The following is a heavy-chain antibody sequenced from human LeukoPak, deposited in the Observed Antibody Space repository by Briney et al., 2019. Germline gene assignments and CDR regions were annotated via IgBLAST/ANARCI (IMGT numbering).Heavy chain of an antibody. CDR3: AKARVVVAADRSSY. Sequence: SETLSLTCTVSGGSISSSSYYWGWIRQPPGKGLEWIGSIYYSGSTYYNPSLKSRVTISVDTSKNQFSLKLSSVTAADTAVYYCAKARVVVAADRSSYWGQGTLVTVSS. D-gene: IGHD2-15*01. CDR2: IYYSGST. V-gene: IGHV4-39*01. J-gene: IGHJ4*02. CDR1: GGSISSSSYY.